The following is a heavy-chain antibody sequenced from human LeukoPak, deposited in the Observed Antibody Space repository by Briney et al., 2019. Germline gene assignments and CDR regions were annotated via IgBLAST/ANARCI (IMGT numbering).Heavy chain of an antibody. V-gene: IGHV3-23*01. CDR2: ISGSGGST. J-gene: IGHJ4*02. Sequence: PGGSLRLSCAASGFTFSSSAMSWVRQAPGKGLEWVSAISGSGGSTYYADSVKGRFTISRDNSKNTLCLQMNSLRAEDTAVYYCAKDIYSEGSGWYFLNAPDYWGQGTLVTVSS. D-gene: IGHD6-19*01. CDR1: GFTFSSSA. CDR3: AKDIYSEGSGWYFLNAPDY.